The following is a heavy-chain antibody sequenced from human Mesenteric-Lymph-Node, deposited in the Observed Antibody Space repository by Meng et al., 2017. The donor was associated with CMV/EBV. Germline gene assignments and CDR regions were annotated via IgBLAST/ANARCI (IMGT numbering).Heavy chain of an antibody. CDR2: INQDGSQR. D-gene: IGHD7-27*01. V-gene: IGHV3-7*01. CDR1: GFTFNNYW. J-gene: IGHJ4*02. Sequence: GESLKISCVASGFTFNNYWMNWVRQTPGKGLEWVANINQDGSQRYYLDSVKGRFSISRDNAKNSLFLQMNGLRADVTALYYCARDPPGDGGVTSDYWGQGTLVTVSS. CDR3: ARDPPGDGGVTSDY.